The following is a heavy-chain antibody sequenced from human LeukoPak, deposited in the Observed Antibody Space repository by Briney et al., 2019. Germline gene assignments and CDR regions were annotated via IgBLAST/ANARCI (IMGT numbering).Heavy chain of an antibody. CDR2: ISSSSSTI. CDR3: ARDGKTPTYYDILTGYYRGPYYYYYYMDV. J-gene: IGHJ6*03. D-gene: IGHD3-9*01. V-gene: IGHV3-48*01. CDR1: GFTFSSYS. Sequence: GGSLRLSCAASGFTFSSYSMNWVRQAPGKGLEWVSSISSSSSTIYYADSVKGRFTISRDNAKNSLYLQMNSLRAEDTAVYYCARDGKTPTYYDILTGYYRGPYYYYYYMDVWGKGTTVTVSS.